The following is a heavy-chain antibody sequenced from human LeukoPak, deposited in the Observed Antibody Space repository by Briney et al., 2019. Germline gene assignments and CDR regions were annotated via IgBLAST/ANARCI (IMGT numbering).Heavy chain of an antibody. J-gene: IGHJ5*02. V-gene: IGHV3-74*01. CDR1: GFTFSDYW. D-gene: IGHD5-24*01. Sequence: GGSLRLSCAASGFTFSDYWMHWVRQVPGKGLVWVSRISDDGITTSYADSVKGRFTISRDNAKNTFSLQMNSLRAEDTAVYYCVRGRCARPALSFDPWGQGTLVTVSS. CDR2: ISDDGITT. CDR3: VRGRCARPALSFDP.